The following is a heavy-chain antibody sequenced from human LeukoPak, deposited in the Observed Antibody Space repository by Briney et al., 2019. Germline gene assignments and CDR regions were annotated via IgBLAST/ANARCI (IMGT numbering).Heavy chain of an antibody. V-gene: IGHV1-2*02. CDR1: GYTFTSYY. Sequence: ASVKVSCKASGYTFTSYYMHWVRQAPGQGLEWMGWINPNSGGTNYAQKFQGRVTMTRDTSISTAYMEPSRLRSDDTAVYYCARAGYSSGPNDYWGQGTLVTVSS. CDR3: ARAGYSSGPNDY. D-gene: IGHD6-19*01. CDR2: INPNSGGT. J-gene: IGHJ4*02.